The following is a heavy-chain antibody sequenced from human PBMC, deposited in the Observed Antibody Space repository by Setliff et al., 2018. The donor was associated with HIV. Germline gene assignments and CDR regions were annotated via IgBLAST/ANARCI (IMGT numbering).Heavy chain of an antibody. J-gene: IGHJ4*02. Sequence: SETLSLTCTVSGGSISSGDYYWGWIRQPPGKGLEWIGSIHHSGSTYYNPSLKSRVIISVDTSKNEVSLKVCSVTAAGTAVYYCARVDRCSGGSCYFIDYWGQGTLVTVSS. CDR2: IHHSGST. CDR1: GGSISSGDYY. D-gene: IGHD2-15*01. V-gene: IGHV4-38-2*02. CDR3: ARVDRCSGGSCYFIDY.